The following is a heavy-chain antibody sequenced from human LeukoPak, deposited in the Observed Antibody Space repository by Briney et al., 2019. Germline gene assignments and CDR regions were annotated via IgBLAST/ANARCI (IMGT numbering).Heavy chain of an antibody. J-gene: IGHJ3*02. V-gene: IGHV4-59*01. CDR2: IYYSGST. CDR3: ARDSSGYYFAFDI. CDR1: GGSISSYY. Sequence: SETLSLTCTVSGGSISSYYWSWIRQPPGKGPEWIGYIYYSGSTNYNPSLKSRVTISVDTSKNQFSLKLSSVTAADTAVYYCARDSSGYYFAFDIWGQGTMVTVSS. D-gene: IGHD3-22*01.